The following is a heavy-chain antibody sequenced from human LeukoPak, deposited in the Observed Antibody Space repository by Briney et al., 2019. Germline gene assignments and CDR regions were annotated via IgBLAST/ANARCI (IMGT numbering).Heavy chain of an antibody. V-gene: IGHV4-4*07. CDR3: ARDFPAPYYYYYYMDV. J-gene: IGHJ6*03. Sequence: SETLSLTCTVSGGSISSYDWSWIRQPAGKGLEWIGRIYTSGSTNYNPSLKSRVTMSVDTSKNQFSLKLSSVTAADTAVYYCARDFPAPYYYYYYMDVWGKGTTVTVSS. CDR2: IYTSGST. CDR1: GGSISSYD.